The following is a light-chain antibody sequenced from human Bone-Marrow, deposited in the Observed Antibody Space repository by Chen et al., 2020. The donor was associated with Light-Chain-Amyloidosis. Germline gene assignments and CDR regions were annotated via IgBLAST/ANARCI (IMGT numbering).Light chain of an antibody. CDR3: QQYGTSPLT. Sequence: EIVLTQYPGTLSLSPGEGANLSCRASQTIISNYLTWYQQKFGQAPRLLIYGSSGRATGIPDRFTGSWSGTDFTLTINRLEPEDFAMYYCQQYGTSPLTFGGGTKVEIK. CDR2: GSS. CDR1: QTIISNY. J-gene: IGKJ4*01. V-gene: IGKV3-20*01.